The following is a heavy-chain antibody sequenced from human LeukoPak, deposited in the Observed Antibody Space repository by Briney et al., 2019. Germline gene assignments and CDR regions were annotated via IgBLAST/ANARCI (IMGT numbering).Heavy chain of an antibody. Sequence: PGGSLRLSCAASGFTFDDYAMHWVRQAPGKGLEWVSGISWNSGSIGYADSVKGRFTISRDNAKNTLYLQMNSLRAEDTAVYYCARGDFYYYYYMDFWGKGTTVTVSS. V-gene: IGHV3-9*01. J-gene: IGHJ6*03. CDR2: ISWNSGSI. CDR3: ARGDFYYYYYMDF. CDR1: GFTFDDYA.